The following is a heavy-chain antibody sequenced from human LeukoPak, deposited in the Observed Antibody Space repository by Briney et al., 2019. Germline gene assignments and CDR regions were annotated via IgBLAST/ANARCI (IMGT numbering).Heavy chain of an antibody. CDR1: GDSISSLH. D-gene: IGHD6-19*01. Sequence: SETLSLTCTVSGDSISSLHWSWIRQPPGKRLEWIGSTYNSGTTNYNPSLKSRVTISVGTSKNQLSLKLSSVTAADTAMYYCAGGLQWLAHDCWGQGTLVTVSS. CDR2: TYNSGTT. V-gene: IGHV4-59*08. J-gene: IGHJ4*02. CDR3: AGGLQWLAHDC.